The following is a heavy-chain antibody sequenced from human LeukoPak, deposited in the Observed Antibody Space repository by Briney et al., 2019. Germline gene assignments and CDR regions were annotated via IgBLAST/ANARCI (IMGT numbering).Heavy chain of an antibody. J-gene: IGHJ4*02. V-gene: IGHV3-7*01. CDR1: GFTFSSYW. CDR3: ARGGYCSGGSCHLSLDY. Sequence: PGGSLRLSCAASGFTFSSYWMSWVRQAPGKGLEWVANIKQDGSEKYYVDSVKGRCTISRDNAKNSLYLQMNSLRAEDTAVYYCARGGYCSGGSCHLSLDYWGQGTLVTVSS. D-gene: IGHD2-15*01. CDR2: IKQDGSEK.